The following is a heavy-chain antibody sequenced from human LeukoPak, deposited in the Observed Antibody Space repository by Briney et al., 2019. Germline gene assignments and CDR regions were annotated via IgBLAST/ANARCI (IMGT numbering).Heavy chain of an antibody. D-gene: IGHD3-22*01. V-gene: IGHV4-4*07. J-gene: IGHJ6*02. CDR1: GGSISSYY. CDR2: IYTSGST. CDR3: ARDWLNYYDSSGYVDGMDV. Sequence: SETLSLTCTVSGGSISSYYWSWIRQPAGKGLGWIGRIYTSGSTNYNTSLKSRVTMSVDTSKNQSSLKLSSVTAADTAVYYCARDWLNYYDSSGYVDGMDVWGQGTTVTVSS.